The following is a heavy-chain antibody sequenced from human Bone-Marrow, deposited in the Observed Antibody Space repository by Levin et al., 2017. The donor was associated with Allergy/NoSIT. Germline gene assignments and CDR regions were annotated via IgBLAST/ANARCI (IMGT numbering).Heavy chain of an antibody. D-gene: IGHD3-3*01. J-gene: IGHJ3*02. CDR2: IYHSGST. Sequence: SETLSLTCAVSGGSISSSNWWSWVRQPPGKGLEWIGEIYHSGSTNYNPSLKSRVTISVDKSKNQFSLKLSSVTAADTAVYYCARETEKFLEWLLVAFAFDIWGQGTMVTVSS. CDR1: GGSISSSNW. CDR3: ARETEKFLEWLLVAFAFDI. V-gene: IGHV4-4*02.